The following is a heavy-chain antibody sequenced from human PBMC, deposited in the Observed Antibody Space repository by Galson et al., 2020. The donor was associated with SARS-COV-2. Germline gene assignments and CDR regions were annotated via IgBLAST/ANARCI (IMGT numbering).Heavy chain of an antibody. J-gene: IGHJ4*02. CDR2: IRSSSGTI. Sequence: GGSLRLSCEASGFTFSSYTMNWVPQAPVKGLELVAYIRSSSGTIYYADSVKGRFTISRDNAKNSLYLQLNSLRVEDTAVDYCARERLEYLGQGTLVTVSS. V-gene: IGHV3-48*04. CDR3: ARERLEY. D-gene: IGHD1-1*01. CDR1: GFTFSSYT.